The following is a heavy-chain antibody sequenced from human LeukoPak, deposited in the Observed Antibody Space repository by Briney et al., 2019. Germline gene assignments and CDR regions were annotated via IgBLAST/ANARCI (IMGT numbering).Heavy chain of an antibody. D-gene: IGHD5-18*01. CDR2: INSDGSST. CDR1: GFTFSSYW. J-gene: IGHJ4*02. CDR3: ARVHTATRGFDY. V-gene: IGHV3-74*01. Sequence: GSLRLSCAASGFTFSSYWMHWVRQAPGKGLVWVSRINSDGSSTSYADSVKGRFTISRDNAKNTLYLQMNSLRAEDTAVYYCARVHTATRGFDYWGQGTLVTVSS.